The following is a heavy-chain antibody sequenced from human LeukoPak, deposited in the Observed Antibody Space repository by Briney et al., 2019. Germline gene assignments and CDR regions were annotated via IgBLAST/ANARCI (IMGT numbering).Heavy chain of an antibody. Sequence: SETLSLTCTVSSGSISSYYWTWIRQPPGKGLEWIGYIHYSGTNYNPSLKSRVTISVDTHKNQFSLKLNSVTAADTAVYYCARGVAVAGTHFDYWGQGTLVTVSS. CDR3: ARGVAVAGTHFDY. CDR2: IHYSGT. J-gene: IGHJ4*02. D-gene: IGHD6-19*01. V-gene: IGHV4-59*01. CDR1: SGSISSYY.